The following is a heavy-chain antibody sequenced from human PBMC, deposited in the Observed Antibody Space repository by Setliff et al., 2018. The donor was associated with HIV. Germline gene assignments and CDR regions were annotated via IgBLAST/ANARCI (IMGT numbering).Heavy chain of an antibody. V-gene: IGHV1-3*01. CDR3: ARAGYLLHYFDS. D-gene: IGHD1-26*01. CDR2: ISAGKGMT. J-gene: IGHJ4*02. CDR1: GYTFSTYA. Sequence: ASVKVSCKASGYTFSTYAMHWVRQAPGQRLEWMGWISAGKGMTKYSQKFQGRVTFTRDTSASTAYMELGSPRSEDTAVYYCARAGYLLHYFDSWGQGTLVTVSS.